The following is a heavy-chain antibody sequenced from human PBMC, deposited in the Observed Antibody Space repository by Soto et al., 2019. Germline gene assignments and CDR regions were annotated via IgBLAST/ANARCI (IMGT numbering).Heavy chain of an antibody. CDR3: ARDRAKIVDTAIFDY. CDR2: ISAYDGNT. D-gene: IGHD5-12*01. J-gene: IGHJ4*02. CDR1: GYTFTSYG. Sequence: ASVKVSCKASGYTFTSYGITWVRQAPGQGLEWMGWISAYDGNTNYAQKLQGRVAMTTDTFTNTVYMELRSLRSDDTAVYYCARDRAKIVDTAIFDYWGQATLVTVSS. V-gene: IGHV1-18*01.